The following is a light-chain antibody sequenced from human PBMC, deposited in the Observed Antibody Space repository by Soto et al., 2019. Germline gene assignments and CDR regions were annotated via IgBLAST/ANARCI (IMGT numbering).Light chain of an antibody. CDR1: QSIGTW. Sequence: DIQLAQSPSTLSPCVGDRITITCRASQSIGTWLACYQHRPGEGPKLLIHDASSLESGVPDRFSGSGSGTDFTLTIRNLQAEDVAVYYCQQYFGTPLTFGGGTKVDIK. J-gene: IGKJ4*01. V-gene: IGKV1-5*01. CDR2: DAS. CDR3: QQYFGTPLT.